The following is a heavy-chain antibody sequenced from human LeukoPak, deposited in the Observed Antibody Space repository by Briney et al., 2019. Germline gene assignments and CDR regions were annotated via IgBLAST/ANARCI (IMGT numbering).Heavy chain of an antibody. D-gene: IGHD2-21*01. CDR2: IYTSGNT. CDR3: AMTPRCGGDCYHSDDY. J-gene: IGHJ4*02. CDR1: GGSISSGSYY. Sequence: SETLSLTCTVSGGSISSGSYYWSWIRQPAGKGLEWIGRIYTSGNTNYNPSLKSRVTISVDTSKNQFSLKLSSVTAADTAVYYCAMTPRCGGDCYHSDDYWGQGTLVTVSS. V-gene: IGHV4-61*02.